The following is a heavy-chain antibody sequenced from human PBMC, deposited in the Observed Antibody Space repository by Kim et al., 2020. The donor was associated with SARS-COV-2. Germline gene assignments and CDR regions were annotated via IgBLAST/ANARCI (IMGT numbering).Heavy chain of an antibody. CDR1: GGSFSGYY. J-gene: IGHJ5*02. CDR2: INHSGST. CDR3: AREGIPSENWFDP. D-gene: IGHD2-2*01. Sequence: SETLSLTCAVYGGSFSGYYWSWIRQPPGKGLEWIGEINHSGSTNYNPSLKSRVTISVDTSKNQFSLKLSSVTAADTAVYYCAREGIPSENWFDPWGQGTLVTVSS. V-gene: IGHV4-34*01.